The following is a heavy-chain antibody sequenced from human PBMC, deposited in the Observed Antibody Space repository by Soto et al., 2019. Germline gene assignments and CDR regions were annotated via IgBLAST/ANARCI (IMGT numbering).Heavy chain of an antibody. D-gene: IGHD1-1*01. CDR3: AIDKDLEQLVRNYYYTLDV. CDR2: NIPIFRTP. V-gene: IGHV1-69*12. CDR1: GDTFDTFA. J-gene: IGHJ6*02. Sequence: QVQLVQSGAEVVKPGSSVKGSCKASGDTFDTFAISWVRQAPGQGLEWMGGNIPIFRTPDYGQKFQGRVTITADESTSTAYMELSSLRSEATAVYYCAIDKDLEQLVRNYYYTLDVWGQGTRVTVSS.